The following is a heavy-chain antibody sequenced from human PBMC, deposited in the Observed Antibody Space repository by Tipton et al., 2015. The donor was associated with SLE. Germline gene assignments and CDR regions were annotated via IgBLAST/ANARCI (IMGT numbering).Heavy chain of an antibody. CDR3: ASDRDCVPGSCIVWCFYL. V-gene: IGHV4-59*01. Sequence: TLSLTCTVSGGSISGNYWSWGRQPPGQGLEWIGYIHYRGSTNYNPSLKRGVTISLDTSENQFSLKLSPVTAAGAAVYYCASDRDCVPGSCIVWCFYLLGRGTLGTGSS. CDR1: GGSISGNY. J-gene: IGHJ2*01. D-gene: IGHD2-15*01. CDR2: IHYRGST.